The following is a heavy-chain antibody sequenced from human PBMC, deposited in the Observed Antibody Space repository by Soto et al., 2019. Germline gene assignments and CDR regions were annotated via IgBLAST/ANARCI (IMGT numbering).Heavy chain of an antibody. CDR1: GFTFSSYW. D-gene: IGHD3-22*01. CDR2: INSDGSTT. CDR3: TRPRYDSGGTPFDY. V-gene: IGHV3-74*01. J-gene: IGHJ4*02. Sequence: EVQLVESGGGLVQPGGSLRLSCAASGFTFSSYWMHWVRQVPGKGLVWVSRINSDGSTTSYADSVKGRFTISRDNAKNTLYLQMNSLRAEDTAVYYCTRPRYDSGGTPFDYWGQGTLVTVSS.